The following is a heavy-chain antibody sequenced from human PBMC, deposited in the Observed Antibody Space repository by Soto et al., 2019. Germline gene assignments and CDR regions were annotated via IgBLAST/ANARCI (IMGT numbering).Heavy chain of an antibody. Sequence: QVQLVQSGAEVKKPGASVKVSCKASGYTFTSYDINWVRQATGQGLEWMGWMNPNSGNTGYAQKFQGRVTMTRNTSISTAYMELRSLRSEDTAVYYCARGRSLMWELLPFAWGQGTLVTVSS. V-gene: IGHV1-8*01. CDR3: ARGRSLMWELLPFA. CDR2: MNPNSGNT. J-gene: IGHJ5*02. CDR1: GYTFTSYD. D-gene: IGHD1-26*01.